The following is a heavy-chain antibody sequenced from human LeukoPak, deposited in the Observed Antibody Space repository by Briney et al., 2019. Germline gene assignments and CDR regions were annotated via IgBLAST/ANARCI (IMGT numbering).Heavy chain of an antibody. Sequence: GASVKVSCKASGYTFTSYGISWVRHAPGQGLEWMGWISAYNGNTNYAQKLQGRVTMTTDTSTSTAYMELRSLRSDDTAVYYCTRGDPYDFYYYYYMDVWGKGTTVTVSS. D-gene: IGHD3-3*01. J-gene: IGHJ6*03. CDR3: TRGDPYDFYYYYYMDV. CDR1: GYTFTSYG. CDR2: ISAYNGNT. V-gene: IGHV1-18*01.